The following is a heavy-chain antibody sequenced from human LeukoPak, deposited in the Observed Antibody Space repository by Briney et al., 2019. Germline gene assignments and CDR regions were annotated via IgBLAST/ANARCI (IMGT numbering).Heavy chain of an antibody. V-gene: IGHV4-34*01. CDR2: INHSGST. CDR1: GGSFSGYY. J-gene: IGHJ4*02. CDR3: ARDEDNTARNY. Sequence: SETLSLTCAVYGGSFSGYYWSWIRQPPGKGREWIGEINHSGSTNYNPSLKSRVTISVDTSKNQLSLKLSSVTAADTAVYYCARDEDNTARNYWGQGTLVTVSS. D-gene: IGHD5-18*01.